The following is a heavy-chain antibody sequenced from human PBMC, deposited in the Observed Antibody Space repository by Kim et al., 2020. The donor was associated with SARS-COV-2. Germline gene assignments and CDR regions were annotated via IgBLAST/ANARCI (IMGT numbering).Heavy chain of an antibody. V-gene: IGHV7-4-1*02. CDR2: P. D-gene: IGHD1-26*01. J-gene: IGHJ4*02. CDR3: ARDAGATGFDY. Sequence: PTYAQGFTGRFVFSLDTSVSTAYLQISSLKAEDTAVYYCARDAGATGFDYWGQGTLVTVSS.